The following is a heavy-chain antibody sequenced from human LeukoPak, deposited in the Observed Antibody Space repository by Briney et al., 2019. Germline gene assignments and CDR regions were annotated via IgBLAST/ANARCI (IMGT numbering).Heavy chain of an antibody. CDR2: IKQDGSEK. CDR3: AREDDSSTWFAPNDY. Sequence: PGGSLRLSCAASGFTFSSYWMSWVRQAPGKGLEWVANIKQDGSEKYYVDSVKGRFTISRDNAKNSLYLQMNSLRAEDTAVYYCAREDDSSTWFAPNDYWGQGTLVTVSS. V-gene: IGHV3-7*05. CDR1: GFTFSSYW. J-gene: IGHJ4*02. D-gene: IGHD6-13*01.